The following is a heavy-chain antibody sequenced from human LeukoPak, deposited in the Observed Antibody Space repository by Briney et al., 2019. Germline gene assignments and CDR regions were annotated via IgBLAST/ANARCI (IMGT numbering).Heavy chain of an antibody. CDR2: FDPEDGET. V-gene: IGHV1-24*01. CDR3: ATDWDYDSSGYYALDAFDI. CDR1: GYTLTELS. D-gene: IGHD3-22*01. J-gene: IGHJ3*02. Sequence: ASVKVSCKVSGYTLTELSMHWVRQAPGKGVEWMGGFDPEDGETIYAQKFQGRVTMTEDTSTDTAYMELSSLRSEDTAVYYCATDWDYDSSGYYALDAFDIWGQGTMVTVSS.